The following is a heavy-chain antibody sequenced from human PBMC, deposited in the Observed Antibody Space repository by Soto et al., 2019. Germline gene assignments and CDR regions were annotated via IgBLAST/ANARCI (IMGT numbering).Heavy chain of an antibody. V-gene: IGHV3-33*01. J-gene: IGHJ3*02. CDR3: ARFRDDHCAFDI. CDR2: IWYDGSKK. Sequence: QVQLVESGGGVVQPGRSLRLSCAASGFTFSTYGMHWVRQAPGKGLEWVAIIWYDGSKKYYVDSVKGRFTIARDNSKNTLYLQVNSLTAEDTAVYYCARFRDDHCAFDIWGQGTMVTVSS. CDR1: GFTFSTYG.